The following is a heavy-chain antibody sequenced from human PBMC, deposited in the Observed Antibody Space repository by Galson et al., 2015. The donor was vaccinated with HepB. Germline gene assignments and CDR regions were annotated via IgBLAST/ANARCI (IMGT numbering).Heavy chain of an antibody. V-gene: IGHV3-30-3*01. CDR1: GFTFSSYA. J-gene: IGHJ4*02. Sequence: SLRLSCAASGFTFSSYAMHWVRQAPGKGLEWVAVISYDGSNKYYADSVKGRFTISRDNSKNTLYLQMNSLRAEDTAVYYCARDRGAAAGHFDYWGQGTLVTVSS. CDR2: ISYDGSNK. CDR3: ARDRGAAAGHFDY. D-gene: IGHD6-13*01.